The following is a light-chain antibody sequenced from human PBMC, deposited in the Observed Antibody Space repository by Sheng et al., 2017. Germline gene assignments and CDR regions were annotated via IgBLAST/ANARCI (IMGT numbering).Light chain of an antibody. CDR3: QQYYSTPPT. J-gene: IGKJ4*01. CDR1: QSVLYSSNNKNY. Sequence: DIVMTQSPDSLAVSLGERATINCKSSQSVLYSSNNKNYLAWYQQKPGQPPKLLIYWASTRESGVPDRFSGSGSATDFTLTISSLQAEDVAVYYCQQYYSTPPTFGGGTKVEDQT. CDR2: WAS. V-gene: IGKV4-1*01.